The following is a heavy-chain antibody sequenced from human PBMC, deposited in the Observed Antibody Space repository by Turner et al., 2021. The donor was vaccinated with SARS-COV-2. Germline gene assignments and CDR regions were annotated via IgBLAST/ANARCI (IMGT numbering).Heavy chain of an antibody. J-gene: IGHJ5*02. D-gene: IGHD1-26*01. CDR2: ISNDGSNK. CDR3: ARVRSGNYHPRMGFDP. V-gene: IGHV3-30-3*01. CDR1: GFTFSSYA. Sequence: QVQLVESVGGVVQTGRSLRLSCADPGFTFSSYAIHWVRQAPGKGLEWVAFISNDGSNKYYADSVKGRFTISRDNSKNTLYLQMNSLRAEDTAVYYCARVRSGNYHPRMGFDPWGQGTLVTVSS.